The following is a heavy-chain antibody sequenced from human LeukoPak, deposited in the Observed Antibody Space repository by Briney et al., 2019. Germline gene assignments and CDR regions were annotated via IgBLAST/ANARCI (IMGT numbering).Heavy chain of an antibody. D-gene: IGHD3-10*01. CDR2: IFYNNGST. CDR3: ARDQMWFGGSPGMDV. CDR1: GGSMRSFY. V-gene: IGHV4-59*01. Sequence: SETLSLTCNVSGGSMRSFYWSWIRQSPGKGLEWIGYIFYNNGSTNYNPSLESRVAISVDTSKKQFSLKLSSVTAADTAVYYCARDQMWFGGSPGMDVWGKGTTVTVSS. J-gene: IGHJ6*04.